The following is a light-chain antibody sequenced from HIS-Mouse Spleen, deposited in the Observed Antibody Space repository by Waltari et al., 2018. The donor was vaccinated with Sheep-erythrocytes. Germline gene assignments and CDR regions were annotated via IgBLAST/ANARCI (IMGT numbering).Light chain of an antibody. CDR2: EVS. V-gene: IGLV2-8*01. CDR1: SSDVGGYNY. J-gene: IGLJ1*01. Sequence: QSALTQPPSASGSPGQSVTISCTGTSSDVGGYNYVSWYQQHPGKAPQLMIYEVSKRPSVVTDRFSGSKSSNTASLTVSGLQAEDEADYYCSSYAGSNNYVFGTGTKVTVL. CDR3: SSYAGSNNYV.